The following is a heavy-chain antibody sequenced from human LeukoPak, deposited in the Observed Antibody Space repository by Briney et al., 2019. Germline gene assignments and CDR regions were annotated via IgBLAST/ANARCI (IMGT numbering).Heavy chain of an antibody. CDR1: RFTFSSYD. D-gene: IGHD3-22*01. J-gene: IGHJ4*02. V-gene: IGHV3-23*01. Sequence: GGSLRLSCAASRFTFSSYDMSWVRQAPGKGLEWDSSISGSGGGTYYADSVKGRFTISRDNSKNTLYLQMNSLRDEDTAVYYCAKSSYYDASGYYREYYFDYWGQGTLVTVSS. CDR3: AKSSYYDASGYYREYYFDY. CDR2: ISGSGGGT.